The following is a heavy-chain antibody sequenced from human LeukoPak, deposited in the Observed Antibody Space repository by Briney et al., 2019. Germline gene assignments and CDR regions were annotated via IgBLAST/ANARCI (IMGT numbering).Heavy chain of an antibody. D-gene: IGHD3-22*01. V-gene: IGHV3-23*01. Sequence: GRSLRLSCAASGFTFSSFAMSWVRQAPGKGLEWVSTISGSGGSTYYADSVKGWFTISRDNSKNTLYLQMNSLRAEDTAVYYCAKVFPYYDSSGRYFDYWGQGTLVTVSS. CDR3: AKVFPYYDSSGRYFDY. J-gene: IGHJ4*02. CDR2: ISGSGGST. CDR1: GFTFSSFA.